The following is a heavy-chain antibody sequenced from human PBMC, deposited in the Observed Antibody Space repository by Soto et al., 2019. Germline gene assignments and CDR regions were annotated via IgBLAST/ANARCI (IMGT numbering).Heavy chain of an antibody. D-gene: IGHD6-6*01. CDR2: IHRSRGT. V-gene: IGHV4-4*02. J-gene: IGHJ4*02. CDR1: GGSINTDSW. CDR3: ASREEARPF. Sequence: QVQLQESGPGLVSPLGTLSLTCAVSGGSINTDSWWTWVRQPPGKGLEWIGEIHRSRGTNYNSSLKSPVTISIDRSTNHFALRLYSVTAADTAVYYCASREEARPFWGQGTLVTVSS.